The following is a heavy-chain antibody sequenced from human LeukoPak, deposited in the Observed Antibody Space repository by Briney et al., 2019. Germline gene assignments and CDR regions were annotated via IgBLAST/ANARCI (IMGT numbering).Heavy chain of an antibody. Sequence: GASVKVSCKASGYTFTGYYMHWVRQAPGQGLEWMGWINPNSGGTNYAQKFQGRVTMTRDTSISTAYMELSRLRSDDTAVYYYARVGTDYYGSGRWNGFDYWGQGTLVTVSS. D-gene: IGHD3-10*01. CDR1: GYTFTGYY. V-gene: IGHV1-2*02. CDR2: INPNSGGT. CDR3: ARVGTDYYGSGRWNGFDY. J-gene: IGHJ4*02.